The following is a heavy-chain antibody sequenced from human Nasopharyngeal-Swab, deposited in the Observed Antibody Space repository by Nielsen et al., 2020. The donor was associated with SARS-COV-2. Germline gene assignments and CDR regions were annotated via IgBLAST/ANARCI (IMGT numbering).Heavy chain of an antibody. D-gene: IGHD3-16*01. CDR3: ARGASIYYYCYGMDV. Sequence: ASVKVSCKASGYTFTGYYMHWVRQAPGQGLEWMGWINPNSGGTNYAQKFQGWVTMTRDTSISTAYMELSRLRSDDTAVYYCARGASIYYYCYGMDVWGQGTTVTVSS. J-gene: IGHJ6*02. V-gene: IGHV1-2*04. CDR1: GYTFTGYY. CDR2: INPNSGGT.